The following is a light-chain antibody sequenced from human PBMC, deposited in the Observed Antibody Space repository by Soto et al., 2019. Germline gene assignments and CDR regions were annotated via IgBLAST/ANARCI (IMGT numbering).Light chain of an antibody. CDR2: DVS. V-gene: IGLV2-11*01. CDR3: CSYAGSPRYV. CDR1: SNDVGGYNY. Sequence: QSALTQPRSVSGSPGQSVTISCTGTSNDVGGYNYVSWCQQHPGKAPKVMIYDVSERPSGVPDRFSGSKSGNTASLTISGLQAEDEADYYCCSYAGSPRYVFGTGTKLTVL. J-gene: IGLJ1*01.